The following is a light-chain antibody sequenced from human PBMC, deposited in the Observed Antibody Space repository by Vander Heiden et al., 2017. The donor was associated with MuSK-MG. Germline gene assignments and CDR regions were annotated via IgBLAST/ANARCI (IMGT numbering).Light chain of an antibody. CDR3: CQYASSFTGV. J-gene: IGLJ3*02. V-gene: IGLV2-11*01. CDR1: SSDVGAYNY. CDR2: DVS. Sequence: QSALTQPRSVSGSPGQSVTISCTGTSSDVGAYNYVSWYQQHPGKAPILRRYDVSERPSGVPDRFSGSKSGTTASPTTSGLQAEDEAYYDCCQYASSFTGVFGGGSK.